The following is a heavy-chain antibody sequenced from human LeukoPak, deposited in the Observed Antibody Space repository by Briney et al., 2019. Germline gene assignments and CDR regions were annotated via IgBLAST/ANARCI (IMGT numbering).Heavy chain of an antibody. CDR2: IYRSGST. CDR1: GDSIDIPDYY. V-gene: IGHV4-30-4*08. Sequence: SETLSITCTVSGDSIDIPDYYWTWVRQPPGKGLEWIGNIYRSGSTYYHPSLKSRLTISMDTSKNQFSLKLTSVTAADTAIYYCARDRCPSANCYSGFDSWGQGSLVTVSS. J-gene: IGHJ4*02. D-gene: IGHD2-21*02. CDR3: ARDRCPSANCYSGFDS.